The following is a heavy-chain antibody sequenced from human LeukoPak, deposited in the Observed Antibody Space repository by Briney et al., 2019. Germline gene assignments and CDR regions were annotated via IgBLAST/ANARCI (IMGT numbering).Heavy chain of an antibody. D-gene: IGHD7-27*01. Sequence: SETLSLTCTVSGGSVSDYYWSWIRQSPGKGLEWIGYIYYTGTSYNPSLKSRVTISADTSKNQFSLNLSSVTAADTAVYYCASRILGNDYWGQGTLVTVSS. CDR2: IYYTGT. V-gene: IGHV4-59*02. CDR1: GGSVSDYY. J-gene: IGHJ4*02. CDR3: ASRILGNDY.